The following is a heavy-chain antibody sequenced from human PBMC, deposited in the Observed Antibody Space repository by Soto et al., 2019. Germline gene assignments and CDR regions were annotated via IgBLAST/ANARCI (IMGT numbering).Heavy chain of an antibody. CDR1: GFTFSSYG. CDR3: AKEGYSSGHFDY. J-gene: IGHJ4*02. Sequence: GGSLRLSCAASGFTFSSYGMHWVRQAPGKGLEWVAVISYDGSNKYYADSVKGRFTISRDNSKNTLYLQMNSLRAEDTAVYYCAKEGYSSGHFDYWGQGTTVTVSS. D-gene: IGHD6-19*01. V-gene: IGHV3-30*18. CDR2: ISYDGSNK.